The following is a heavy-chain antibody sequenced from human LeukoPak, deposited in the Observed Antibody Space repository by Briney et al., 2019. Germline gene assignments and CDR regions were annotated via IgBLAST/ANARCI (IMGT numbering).Heavy chain of an antibody. J-gene: IGHJ4*02. CDR2: ISGSGGST. V-gene: IGHV3-23*01. CDR3: AKGLDRYYDSSGRREDPIN. Sequence: GGSLRLSCAASGFTFSSYAMSWVRQAPGKGLEWVSAISGSGGSTYYADSVKGRFTISRDNSKNTLYLQMNSLRAEDTAVYYCAKGLDRYYDSSGRREDPINWGQGTLVTVSS. D-gene: IGHD3-22*01. CDR1: GFTFSSYA.